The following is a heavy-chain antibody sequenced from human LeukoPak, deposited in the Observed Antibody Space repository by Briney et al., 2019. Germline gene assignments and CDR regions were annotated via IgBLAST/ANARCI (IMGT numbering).Heavy chain of an antibody. D-gene: IGHD5-12*01. CDR1: DATISRYY. Sequence: SETLSLTCTVSDATISRYYWSWIRQPPGKGLGWIGFVYYTGSTKYDPSLKSRVTISLDTSKNQFSLKMTSVTAADTAVYYCAGAYSDYNFLFDYWDQGTLVTVSS. CDR2: VYYTGST. J-gene: IGHJ4*02. CDR3: AGAYSDYNFLFDY. V-gene: IGHV4-59*01.